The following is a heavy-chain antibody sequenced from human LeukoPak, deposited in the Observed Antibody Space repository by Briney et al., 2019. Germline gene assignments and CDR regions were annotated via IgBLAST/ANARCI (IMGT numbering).Heavy chain of an antibody. Sequence: GSLRLSCAASGFTFSSYAMHWVRQAPGKGLEWVAVISYDGSNKYYADSVKGRFTISRDNSKNTLYLQMNSLRAEDTAVYYCATPYCSGGSCYSRATIGYYYGMDVWGQGTTVTVSS. CDR3: ATPYCSGGSCYSRATIGYYYGMDV. CDR1: GFTFSSYA. D-gene: IGHD2-15*01. V-gene: IGHV3-30-3*01. J-gene: IGHJ6*02. CDR2: ISYDGSNK.